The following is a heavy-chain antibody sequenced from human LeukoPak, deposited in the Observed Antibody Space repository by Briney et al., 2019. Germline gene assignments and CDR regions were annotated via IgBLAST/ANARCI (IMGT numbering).Heavy chain of an antibody. J-gene: IGHJ4*02. CDR3: ARDYTNYVWGSYRWYFDY. V-gene: IGHV3-30-3*01. CDR1: GFTFSSYA. D-gene: IGHD3-16*02. CDR2: ISYDGSNK. Sequence: GGSLRLSCAASGFTFSSYAMHWVRQAPGKGLEWVAVISYDGSNKYYADSVKGRFTISRDNSKNTLYLQMNSLRAEDTAVYYCARDYTNYVWGSYRWYFDYWGQGTLVTVSS.